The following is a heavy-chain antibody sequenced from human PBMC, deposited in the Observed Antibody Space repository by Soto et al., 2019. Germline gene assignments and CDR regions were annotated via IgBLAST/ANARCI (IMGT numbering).Heavy chain of an antibody. D-gene: IGHD1-26*01. Sequence: EVQLLESGGGLVQPGGSLRLSCAASGFTFSSYAMRWVRQAPGKGLEWVSAISGSGGSKYYADSEKGRFTISRDNSKNTLYLQMNSLRAEDTAVYYCARRGSGSYYDYWGQGTLVTVSS. CDR2: ISGSGGSK. CDR1: GFTFSSYA. J-gene: IGHJ4*02. V-gene: IGHV3-23*01. CDR3: ARRGSGSYYDY.